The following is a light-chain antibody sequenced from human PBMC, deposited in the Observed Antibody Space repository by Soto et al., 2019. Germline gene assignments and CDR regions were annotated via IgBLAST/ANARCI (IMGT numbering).Light chain of an antibody. Sequence: QSVLTQPPSASGSPGQSVTISCTGTSSDVGAYKYVSWYQQYPGKDPKLMIYEVTKRLSGVPDRFSGSKSGNTASMTVSGLQAEDEADYSFTSAVGNDIWVFGGGTQLPVL. CDR3: TSAVGNDIWV. V-gene: IGLV2-8*01. CDR2: EVT. J-gene: IGLJ3*02. CDR1: SSDVGAYKY.